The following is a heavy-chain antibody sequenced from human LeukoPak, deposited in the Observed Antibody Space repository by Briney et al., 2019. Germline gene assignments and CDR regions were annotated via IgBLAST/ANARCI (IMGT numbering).Heavy chain of an antibody. Sequence: PGGSLRLSCAASGFTFSSYWMSWVRQAPGKGLEWVANIKQDGSEKYYVDSVKGRFTISRDNAKNSLYLQMNSLRAEDTAIYYCATVYSSGWYSPFDYWGQGILVTVSS. CDR3: ATVYSSGWYSPFDY. CDR1: GFTFSSYW. CDR2: IKQDGSEK. D-gene: IGHD6-13*01. J-gene: IGHJ4*02. V-gene: IGHV3-7*03.